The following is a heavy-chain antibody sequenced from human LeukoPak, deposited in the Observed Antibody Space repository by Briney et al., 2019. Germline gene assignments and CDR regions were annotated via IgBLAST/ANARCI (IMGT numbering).Heavy chain of an antibody. J-gene: IGHJ4*02. D-gene: IGHD5-24*01. CDR1: GGSISSDYFY. V-gene: IGHV4-31*03. Sequence: SETLSLTCTVSGGSISSDYFYWSWIRQHPGKGLEWIGYIYYSGSTYYNPSLKSRVTISVDTSKNQFSLKLSSETAADTAVYYCARIPLGPDGYNSRWGQGTLVTVSS. CDR2: IYYSGST. CDR3: ARIPLGPDGYNSR.